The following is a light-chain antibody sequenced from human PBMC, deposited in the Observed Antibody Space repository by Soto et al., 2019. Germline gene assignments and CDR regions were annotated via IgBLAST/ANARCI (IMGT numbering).Light chain of an antibody. CDR1: QSISSY. CDR2: AAS. V-gene: IGKV1-39*01. CDR3: QQSYSTPFT. J-gene: IGKJ3*01. Sequence: DLQVTQSPSSLSASVGDRVTITCRASQSISSYLNWYQQKPGKAPKLLIYAASSLQSGVPSRFSGSRSGTDFTLNIRSLQPEDFTTYYCQQSYSTPFTFGPGTKVDIK.